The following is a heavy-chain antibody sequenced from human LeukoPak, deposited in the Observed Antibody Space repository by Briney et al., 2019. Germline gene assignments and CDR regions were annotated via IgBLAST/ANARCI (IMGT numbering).Heavy chain of an antibody. Sequence: ASVKVSCKASGGTFSSYTISWVRQAPGQGLEWMGRIIPILGIANYAQKFQGRVTITADKSTSTAYMELSSLRSEDTAVYYCATAGYNGGNPFEYWGQGTLVTVSS. D-gene: IGHD2-15*01. CDR1: GGTFSSYT. CDR2: IIPILGIA. V-gene: IGHV1-69*02. J-gene: IGHJ4*02. CDR3: ATAGYNGGNPFEY.